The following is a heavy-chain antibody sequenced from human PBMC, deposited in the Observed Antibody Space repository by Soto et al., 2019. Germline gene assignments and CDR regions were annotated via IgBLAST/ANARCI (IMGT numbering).Heavy chain of an antibody. CDR3: AKRFSDAWEAGMDV. CDR2: IGGAGNDI. CDR1: GFAFRNFH. Sequence: EMQVLESGGGLVQPGGSLRLSCAASGFAFRNFHRNWVPQAPGKGLQWVATIGGAGNDIHYADSVEGRFTVSRDNSKNTLHLQMDGLRDEDTAIYYCAKRFSDAWEAGMDVWGQGTTVTVSS. D-gene: IGHD1-26*01. J-gene: IGHJ6*02. V-gene: IGHV3-23*01.